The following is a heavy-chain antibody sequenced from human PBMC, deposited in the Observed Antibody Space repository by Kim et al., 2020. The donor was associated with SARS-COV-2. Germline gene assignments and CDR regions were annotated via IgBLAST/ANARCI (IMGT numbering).Heavy chain of an antibody. CDR3: ARGPRYCSGGSCYLDAFDI. V-gene: IGHV4-34*01. J-gene: IGHJ3*02. CDR1: GGSFSGYY. Sequence: SETLSLTCAVYGGSFSGYYWSWIRQPPGKGLEWIGEINHSGSTNYNPSLKSRVTISVDTSKNQFSLKLSSVTAADTAVYYCARGPRYCSGGSCYLDAFDIWGQGTMVTVSS. D-gene: IGHD2-15*01. CDR2: INHSGST.